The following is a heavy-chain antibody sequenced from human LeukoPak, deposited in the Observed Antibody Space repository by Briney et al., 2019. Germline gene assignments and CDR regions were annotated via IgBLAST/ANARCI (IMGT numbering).Heavy chain of an antibody. D-gene: IGHD5-12*01. V-gene: IGHV4-34*01. CDR1: GGSFSGYY. CDR2: INHSGST. J-gene: IGHJ4*02. Sequence: PSETLSLTCAVYGGSFSGYYWSWIRQPPGKGLEWIGEINHSGSTNYNPSLKSRVTISVDTSKNQSSLKLSSVTAADTAVYYCARGGGYSGYGRLKKLFDYWGQGTLVTVSS. CDR3: ARGGGYSGYGRLKKLFDY.